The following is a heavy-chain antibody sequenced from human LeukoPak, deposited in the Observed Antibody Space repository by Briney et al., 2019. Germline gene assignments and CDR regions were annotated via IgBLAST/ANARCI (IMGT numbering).Heavy chain of an antibody. V-gene: IGHV3-30*18. J-gene: IGHJ4*02. CDR3: AKDGARYCSSTSCYFFGY. CDR1: GFTFSSNG. Sequence: PGGSLRLSCAASGFTFSSNGMHWVRQAPGKGLEWVAVISYDGSNKYYADSVKGRFTISRDNSKNTLYLQMNSLRAEDTAVYYCAKDGARYCSSTSCYFFGYWGQGTLVTVSS. CDR2: ISYDGSNK. D-gene: IGHD2-2*01.